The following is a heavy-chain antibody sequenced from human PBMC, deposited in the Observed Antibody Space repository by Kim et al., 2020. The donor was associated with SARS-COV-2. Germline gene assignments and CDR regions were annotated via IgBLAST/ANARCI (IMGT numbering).Heavy chain of an antibody. CDR1: GGSISSYY. Sequence: SETLSLTCTVSGGSISSYYWSWIRQPPGKGLEWIGYIYYSGSTNYNPSLKSRVTISVDTSKNQFSLRLSSVTAADTAVYYCARETLYDYVWRSSRGGYFDYWGQRTLVTVSS. J-gene: IGHJ4*02. CDR2: IYYSGST. D-gene: IGHD3-16*01. CDR3: ARETLYDYVWRSSRGGYFDY. V-gene: IGHV4-59*12.